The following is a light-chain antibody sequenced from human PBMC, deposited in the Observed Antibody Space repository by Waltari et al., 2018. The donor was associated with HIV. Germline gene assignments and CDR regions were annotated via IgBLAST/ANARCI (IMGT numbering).Light chain of an antibody. Sequence: EIVMTQSPATLSVSPGERATLSCRASQSVSRNLAWYQKKPGQAPRLLMYGASTRATGIPVRFSGSGSGTELTLTISSLQSEDFAVYYCQQYNRWPQYTFGQGTKLEIK. V-gene: IGKV3-15*01. CDR3: QQYNRWPQYT. CDR1: QSVSRN. J-gene: IGKJ2*01. CDR2: GAS.